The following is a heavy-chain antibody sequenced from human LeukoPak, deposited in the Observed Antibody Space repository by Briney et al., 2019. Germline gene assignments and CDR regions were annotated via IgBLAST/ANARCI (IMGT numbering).Heavy chain of an antibody. J-gene: IGHJ6*03. Sequence: PGGSLRLSCAASGFTFSSYWMSWVRQAPGKGLEWVANIKQDGSEKYYVDSVKGRFTISRDNAKNSLYLQMNSLRAEDTAVYYCARARNYDFWSGPLGFYYYMDVWGKGTTVTGSS. CDR1: GFTFSSYW. V-gene: IGHV3-7*01. CDR3: ARARNYDFWSGPLGFYYYMDV. D-gene: IGHD3-3*01. CDR2: IKQDGSEK.